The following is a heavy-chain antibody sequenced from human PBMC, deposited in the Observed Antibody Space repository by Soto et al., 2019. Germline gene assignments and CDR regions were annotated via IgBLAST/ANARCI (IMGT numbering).Heavy chain of an antibody. CDR3: ARGGQAAAGTVGYYYGMDV. CDR2: IKQDGSEK. D-gene: IGHD6-13*01. V-gene: IGHV3-7*03. Sequence: GRQAPGKGLECVANIKQDGSEKYYVDSVKGRFTISRDNAKNSLYLQMNSLRAEDTAVYYCARGGQAAAGTVGYYYGMDVWGQGNTFTGSS. J-gene: IGHJ6*02.